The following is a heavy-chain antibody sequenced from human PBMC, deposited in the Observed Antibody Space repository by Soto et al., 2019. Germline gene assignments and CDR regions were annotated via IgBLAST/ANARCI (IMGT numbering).Heavy chain of an antibody. CDR2: ISGSGGST. J-gene: IGHJ4*02. Sequence: EVQLLESGGGLVQPGGSLRLSCAASGFTFSSYAMSWVRQAPGTGLEWVSAISGSGGSTYYAESVKGRFTISRDNSKNTLYLQMNSLRAEDTAVYYCAPCVVEMATIGDYRRQGTLVTVSS. CDR1: GFTFSSYA. D-gene: IGHD5-12*01. V-gene: IGHV3-23*01. CDR3: APCVVEMATIGDY.